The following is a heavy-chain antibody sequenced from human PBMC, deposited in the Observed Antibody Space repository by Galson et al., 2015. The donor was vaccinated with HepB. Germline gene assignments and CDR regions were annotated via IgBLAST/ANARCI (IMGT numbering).Heavy chain of an antibody. J-gene: IGHJ4*02. Sequence: SLRLSCAASGFTFSNAWMNWVRQAPGKGLEWVGRIKSKTDGETIDYAAPVKGRFTISRDDSKNTLYLQMGSLRAEDMAVYYCARDLKDWGQGTLVTVSS. CDR3: ARDLKD. V-gene: IGHV3-15*07. CDR2: IKSKTDGETI. CDR1: GFTFSNAW.